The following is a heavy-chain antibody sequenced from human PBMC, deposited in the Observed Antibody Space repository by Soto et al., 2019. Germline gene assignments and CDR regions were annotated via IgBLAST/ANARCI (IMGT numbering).Heavy chain of an antibody. V-gene: IGHV3-23*01. CDR2: ISGSGGST. CDR1: GFTFSSYS. Sequence: PGGSLRLSCAASGFTFSSYSMNWVRQAPGKGLEWVSAISGSGGSTYYADSVKGRFTISRDNSKNTLYLQMNSLRAEDTAVYYCAKDFSEASAGLIHAFDIWGQGTMVTVSS. J-gene: IGHJ3*02. CDR3: AKDFSEASAGLIHAFDI. D-gene: IGHD2-8*01.